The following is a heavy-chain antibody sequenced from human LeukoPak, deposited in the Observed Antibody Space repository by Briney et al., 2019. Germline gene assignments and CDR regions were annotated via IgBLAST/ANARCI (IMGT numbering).Heavy chain of an antibody. Sequence: QPGGSLRLSCSASGFTFSSFSMHWVRQAPGKGLEYVSAISSNGNRAYYADSVKGRFTISRDNSENTLYFQMSSLRGEDTAMFYCVKGSGTGWYGYWGQGTLVTVSS. J-gene: IGHJ4*02. V-gene: IGHV3-64D*08. CDR3: VKGSGTGWYGY. D-gene: IGHD6-19*01. CDR2: ISSNGNRA. CDR1: GFTFSSFS.